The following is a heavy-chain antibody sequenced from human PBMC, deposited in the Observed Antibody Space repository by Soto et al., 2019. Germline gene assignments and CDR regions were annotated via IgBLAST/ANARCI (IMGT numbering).Heavy chain of an antibody. V-gene: IGHV3-23*01. CDR3: ARDLGNEQLVLDY. CDR1: GFTFSSYA. Sequence: GGSLRLSCAASGFTFSSYAMSWVRQAPGKGLEWVSAISGSGGSTYYADSVKGRFTISRDNSKNTLYLQMNSLRAEDTAVYYCARDLGNEQLVLDYWGQGTLVTVSS. D-gene: IGHD6-13*01. J-gene: IGHJ4*02. CDR2: ISGSGGST.